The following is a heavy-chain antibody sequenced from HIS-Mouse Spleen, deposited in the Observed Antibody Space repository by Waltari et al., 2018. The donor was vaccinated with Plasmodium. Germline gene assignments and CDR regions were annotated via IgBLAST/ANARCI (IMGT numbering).Heavy chain of an antibody. D-gene: IGHD6-6*01. CDR2: IYYSGST. CDR3: ARGGYSSSSYYFDY. CDR1: GGSISSYY. Sequence: QVQLQESGPGLVKPSETLSLTCTVSGGSISSYYWSWIRQPPGKGLEWIAYIYYSGSTSYNPSLKSRVTISVDTSKNQVSRKLSSVTAADTAVFYCARGGYSSSSYYFDYWGQGTLVTVSS. V-gene: IGHV4-59*01. J-gene: IGHJ4*02.